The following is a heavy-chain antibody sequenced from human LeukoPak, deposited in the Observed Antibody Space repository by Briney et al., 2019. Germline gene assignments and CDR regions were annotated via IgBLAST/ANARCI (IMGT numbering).Heavy chain of an antibody. CDR1: GYTLTELS. CDR2: FDPEDGET. Sequence: ASVKVSCKVSGYTLTELSMHWVRQAPGKGLEWMGGFDPEDGETIYAQKFQGRVTMTEDTSTDTAYIELSSLRSEDTAVYYCATADRAPYSSGWYSVSYYYYYMDVWGKGTTVTISS. CDR3: ATADRAPYSSGWYSVSYYYYYMDV. D-gene: IGHD6-19*01. V-gene: IGHV1-24*01. J-gene: IGHJ6*03.